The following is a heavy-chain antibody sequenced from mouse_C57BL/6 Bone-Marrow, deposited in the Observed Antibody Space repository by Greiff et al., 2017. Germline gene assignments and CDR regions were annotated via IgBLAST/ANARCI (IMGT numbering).Heavy chain of an antibody. D-gene: IGHD1-1*01. V-gene: IGHV1-5*01. CDR3: TSSHYSGSSYLYFDY. CDR2: IYPGNSDT. J-gene: IGHJ2*01. CDR1: GYTFTSYW. Sequence: VQLQQSGTVLARPGASVKMSCKTSGYTFTSYWMHWVNQRPGQGLEWIGAIYPGNSDTSYNQKFKGKAKMTAVTSASTASMELSSLTNGASAVYYGTSSHYSGSSYLYFDYWGQGTTLTVSS.